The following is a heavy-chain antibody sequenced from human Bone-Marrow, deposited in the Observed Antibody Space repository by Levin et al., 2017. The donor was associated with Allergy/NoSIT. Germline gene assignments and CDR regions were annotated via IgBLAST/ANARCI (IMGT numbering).Heavy chain of an antibody. Sequence: LSLTCAASGFTFSSYGMSWVRQAPGKGLERVSGIDTSGGTTYYPDSVRGRFTISRDNSKNTVYLQMNSLRVEDTAVYYCAKGLVGGPPYFDFWGQGTLVTVSS. J-gene: IGHJ4*02. CDR1: GFTFSSYG. D-gene: IGHD6-19*01. CDR2: IDTSGGTT. V-gene: IGHV3-23*01. CDR3: AKGLVGGPPYFDF.